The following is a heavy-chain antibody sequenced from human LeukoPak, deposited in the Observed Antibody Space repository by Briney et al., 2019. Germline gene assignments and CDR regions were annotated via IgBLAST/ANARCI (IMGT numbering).Heavy chain of an antibody. D-gene: IGHD2-21*01. Sequence: SVKVSCKASGGTFSNYAISWVRQAPGQGLEWMGGIIPIFGTTNYAQKLQGRLTITRDEPTSTAHMELSSLRSDDTAVYYCARGIGYSDYYYMDVWGKGTTVTVSS. CDR2: IIPIFGTT. CDR3: ARGIGYSDYYYMDV. V-gene: IGHV1-69*05. J-gene: IGHJ6*03. CDR1: GGTFSNYA.